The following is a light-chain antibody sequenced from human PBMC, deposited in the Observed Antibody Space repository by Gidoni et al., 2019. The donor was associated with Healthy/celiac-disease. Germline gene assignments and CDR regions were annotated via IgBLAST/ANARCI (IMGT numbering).Light chain of an antibody. CDR1: SGHSSYA. J-gene: IGLJ3*02. CDR3: QTWGTGRV. CDR2: LNSDGSH. Sequence: QLVLTQSPSASASLGASVKLTCTLSSGHSSYAIAWHPQQPEKGPRYLMKLNSDGSHSKGDGIPDRVSGSSSGAERYLTISSLQSEDEADYYCQTWGTGRVFGGGTKLTVL. V-gene: IGLV4-69*01.